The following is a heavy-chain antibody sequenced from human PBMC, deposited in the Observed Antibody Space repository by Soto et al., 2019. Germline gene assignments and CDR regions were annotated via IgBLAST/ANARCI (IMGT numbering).Heavy chain of an antibody. Sequence: GASVKVSCKASGYTFTSYDINWVRQATGQGFEWMGWMNPNSGNTGYAQKFQGRVTMTRNTSISTAYMELSSLRSEDTAVYYCARHYDFWSGSYYYYGMDVWGRGTTVTVSS. V-gene: IGHV1-8*01. D-gene: IGHD3-3*01. CDR1: GYTFTSYD. J-gene: IGHJ6*02. CDR2: MNPNSGNT. CDR3: ARHYDFWSGSYYYYGMDV.